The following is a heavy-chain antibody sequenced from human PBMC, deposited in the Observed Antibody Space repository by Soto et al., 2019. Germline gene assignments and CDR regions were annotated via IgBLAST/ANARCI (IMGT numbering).Heavy chain of an antibody. D-gene: IGHD2-15*01. CDR2: MNPNSGNT. J-gene: IGHJ3*02. V-gene: IGHV1-8*01. CDR1: GYTFTSYD. CDR3: ARGGGVAATHDAFDI. Sequence: ASVKVSCKASGYTFTSYDINWVRQATGQGLEWMGWMNPNSGNTGYAQKFQGRVTMTRNTSISTAYMERGSLGSEDTAVYYCARGGGVAATHDAFDIWGQGTMVTVSS.